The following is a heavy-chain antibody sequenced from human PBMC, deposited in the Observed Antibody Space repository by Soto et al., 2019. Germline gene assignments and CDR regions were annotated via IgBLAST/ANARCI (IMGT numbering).Heavy chain of an antibody. V-gene: IGHV1-58*01. D-gene: IGHD1-26*01. Sequence: GASVKVSCKTSGFTFSKSSVQWMRQARGQRLEWIGWVVVGSDNTRYAQNFQDRVTISRDDSKDTLYLQVTRLKTEDTGLYFCATNKRNSWSLDLWGQGTTVTVSS. CDR3: ATNKRNSWSLDL. J-gene: IGHJ6*02. CDR2: VVVGSDNT. CDR1: GFTFSKSS.